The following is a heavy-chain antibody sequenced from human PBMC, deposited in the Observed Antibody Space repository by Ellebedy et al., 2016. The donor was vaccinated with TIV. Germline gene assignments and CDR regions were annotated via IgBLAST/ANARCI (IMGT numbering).Heavy chain of an antibody. CDR1: GFTFSSYG. CDR2: IWYDGSNK. D-gene: IGHD1-26*01. CDR3: ARDPPGWDLLDY. Sequence: GGSLRLSCAASGFTFSSYGMHWVRQAPGKGLEWVAVIWYDGSNKYYADSVKGRFTISRDNSKNTLYLQLNSLRADDTAVYFCARDPPGWDLLDYWGQGTLVTVSS. J-gene: IGHJ4*02. V-gene: IGHV3-33*08.